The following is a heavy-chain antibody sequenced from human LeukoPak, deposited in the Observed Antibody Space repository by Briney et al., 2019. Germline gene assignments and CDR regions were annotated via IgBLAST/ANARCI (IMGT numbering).Heavy chain of an antibody. V-gene: IGHV3-66*01. Sequence: GGSLRLSCAASGFTVSSNYMSWVRQAPGRGLEWVSVIYSGGSTYYADSVKGRFTISRDNSKNTLFLQMNSLRAEDTAVYYCARELMGLTMIVVVNPIDYWGQGTLVAVSS. J-gene: IGHJ4*02. CDR3: ARELMGLTMIVVVNPIDY. CDR1: GFTVSSNY. D-gene: IGHD3-22*01. CDR2: IYSGGST.